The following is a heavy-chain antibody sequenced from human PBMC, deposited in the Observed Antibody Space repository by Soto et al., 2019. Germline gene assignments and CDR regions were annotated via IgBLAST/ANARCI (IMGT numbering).Heavy chain of an antibody. CDR1: GGTFSSYT. V-gene: IGHV1-69*02. Sequence: SVKVSCKASGGTFSSYTISWVRQAPGQGLEWMGRIIPILGIANYAQKFQGRVTITADKSTGTAYMELSSLRSEDTAVYYCAAQGKDIVEGLGVNRDVLAIWGQGT. CDR3: AAQGKDIVEGLGVNRDVLAI. J-gene: IGHJ3*02. CDR2: IIPILGIA. D-gene: IGHD2-15*01.